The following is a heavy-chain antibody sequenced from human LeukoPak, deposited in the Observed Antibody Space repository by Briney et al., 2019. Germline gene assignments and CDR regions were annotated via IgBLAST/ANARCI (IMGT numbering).Heavy chain of an antibody. D-gene: IGHD3-22*01. J-gene: IGHJ4*02. CDR1: GFTFSSYA. Sequence: GRSLRLSCAASGFTFSSYAMHWVRQAPGKGLEWVAVISYDGSNKYYADSVKGRFTISRDNSKNTLYLQMNSLRAEDTAVYYCARDYYDSGFDYWGQGTLVTVSS. CDR3: ARDYYDSGFDY. V-gene: IGHV3-30*04. CDR2: ISYDGSNK.